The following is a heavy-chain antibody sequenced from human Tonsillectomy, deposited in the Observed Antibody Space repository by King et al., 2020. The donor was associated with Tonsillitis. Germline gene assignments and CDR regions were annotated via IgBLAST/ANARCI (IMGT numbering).Heavy chain of an antibody. D-gene: IGHD3-3*01. V-gene: IGHV3-30*18. CDR3: AKDRGGTIFGVVRSFLDY. CDR2: ISYDGSNK. Sequence: VQLVESGGGVVQPGRSLRLSCAASGFTFSSYGMHWVRQAPGKGLEWVAVISYDGSNKYHADSVKGRFTISRDNSKNTLYLQMNSLRAEDTAVYYCAKDRGGTIFGVVRSFLDYWGQGTLVTVSS. CDR1: GFTFSSYG. J-gene: IGHJ4*02.